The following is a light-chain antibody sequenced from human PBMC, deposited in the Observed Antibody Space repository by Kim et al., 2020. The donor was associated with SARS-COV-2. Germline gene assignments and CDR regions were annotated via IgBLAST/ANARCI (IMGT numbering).Light chain of an antibody. CDR2: GDS. V-gene: IGLV1-40*01. Sequence: QSVLTQPASVSGAPGQGVTISCTGSSCNIGAGNDVHWYQQNPGTAPKLLIYGDSNRPAGVPDRFSGSKSGTSASLTISGLQAEDEADYYCRSYSSSLSGVFGTGTKVTVL. J-gene: IGLJ1*01. CDR3: RSYSSSLSGV. CDR1: SCNIGAGND.